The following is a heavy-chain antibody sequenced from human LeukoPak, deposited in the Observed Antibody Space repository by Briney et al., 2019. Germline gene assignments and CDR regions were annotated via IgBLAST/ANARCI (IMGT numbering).Heavy chain of an antibody. J-gene: IGHJ4*02. CDR1: GFTFSNYA. V-gene: IGHV3-23*01. CDR2: ISASGSNT. Sequence: PGGSLRLSCAASGFTFSNYAMTWVRQAPGRGLECVSVISASGSNTDYADSVKGRFTISRDNSKNMVFLQMKSLRAEDMAVYYCAKVVGTGTTPTDYWGQGTLVTVSS. D-gene: IGHD1-1*01. CDR3: AKVVGTGTTPTDY.